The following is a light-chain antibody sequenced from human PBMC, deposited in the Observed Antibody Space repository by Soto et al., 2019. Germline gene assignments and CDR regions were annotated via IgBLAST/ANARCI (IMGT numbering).Light chain of an antibody. Sequence: DIQMTQSPSTLSASVGDRVTITCRASQSISSWLAWYQQKPGKAPKLLIYKASSLESGVPSRFSGSGSGTEFILTISSLQPDDFATYYCQQYSGYPRTFGQGTKVEIK. J-gene: IGKJ1*01. CDR1: QSISSW. V-gene: IGKV1-5*03. CDR2: KAS. CDR3: QQYSGYPRT.